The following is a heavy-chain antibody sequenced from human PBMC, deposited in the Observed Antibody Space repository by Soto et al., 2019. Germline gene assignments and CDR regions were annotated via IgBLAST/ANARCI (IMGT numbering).Heavy chain of an antibody. CDR2: IYYSGST. CDR1: GGSISSGGYY. D-gene: IGHD5-18*01. Sequence: QVQLQESGPGLVKPSQTLSLTCTVSGGSISSGGYYWSWIRQHPGKGLEWIGYIYYSGSTYYNPSLKSRVTISVDTSKNQFSRKLSSVTAADTAGYYCAGEYSDGYNFDYWGQGTLVTVSS. J-gene: IGHJ4*02. V-gene: IGHV4-31*03. CDR3: AGEYSDGYNFDY.